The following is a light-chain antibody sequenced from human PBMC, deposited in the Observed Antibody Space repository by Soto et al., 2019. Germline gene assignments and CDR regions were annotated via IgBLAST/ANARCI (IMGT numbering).Light chain of an antibody. Sequence: AIQMNQSPSSMSASVGDRVTITCRASQDIRNDLGWYQQKPGKAPNLLIYAASTLQIGVPSRFSGSGSDTDLNLTISSLQPEDFATYYCLQGYNCPHTFGPGTKVDIK. J-gene: IGKJ3*01. CDR1: QDIRND. CDR3: LQGYNCPHT. CDR2: AAS. V-gene: IGKV1-6*01.